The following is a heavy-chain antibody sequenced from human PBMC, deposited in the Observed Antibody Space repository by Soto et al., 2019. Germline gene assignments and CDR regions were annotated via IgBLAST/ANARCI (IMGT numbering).Heavy chain of an antibody. CDR2: IIPIFGTA. V-gene: IGHV1-69*06. D-gene: IGHD3-9*01. Sequence: SVKVSCKASGGTFSSYAISWVRQAPGQGLEWMGGIIPIFGTANYAQKFQGRVTITADKSTSTAYMELSSLRSEDTAVYYCARNRYDILTGYPYYFDYWGQGTLVTVSS. CDR3: ARNRYDILTGYPYYFDY. CDR1: GGTFSSYA. J-gene: IGHJ4*02.